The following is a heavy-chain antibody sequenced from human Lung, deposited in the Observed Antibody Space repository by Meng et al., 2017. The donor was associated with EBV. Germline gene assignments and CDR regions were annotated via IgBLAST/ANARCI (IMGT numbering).Heavy chain of an antibody. J-gene: IGHJ4*02. V-gene: IGHV4-61*02. D-gene: IGHD5-12*01. CDR3: ARDPGLGYSGYDGILGY. CDR2: IYTSGST. CDR1: GGSVSSGSYY. Sequence: GQLEESGPGLVKPSETLSLTCTVSGGSVSSGSYYWSWIRQPAGKGLEWIGRIYTSGSTNYNPSLKSRVTMSVDTSKNQFSLKLSSVTAADTAVYYCARDPGLGYSGYDGILGYWGQGTLVTVSS.